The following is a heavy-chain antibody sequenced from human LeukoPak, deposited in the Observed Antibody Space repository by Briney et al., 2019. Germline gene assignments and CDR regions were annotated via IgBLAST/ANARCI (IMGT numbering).Heavy chain of an antibody. CDR1: GYTFTVYY. CDR3: ARDVDHYHSTGKGLVDI. CDR2: INPNGGGT. J-gene: IGHJ3*02. Sequence: ASVKVSCKASGYTFTVYYMHWVRHGPGQGLEWMGWINPNGGGTNSTQKFQGRVTMTRDTSISTAYMGLNRLRADATAVYYCARDVDHYHSTGKGLVDIWGQGTMVTVSS. V-gene: IGHV1-2*02. D-gene: IGHD3-22*01.